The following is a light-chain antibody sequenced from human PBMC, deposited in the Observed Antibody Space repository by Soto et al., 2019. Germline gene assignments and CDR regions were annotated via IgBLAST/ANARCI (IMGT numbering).Light chain of an antibody. CDR2: QDS. V-gene: IGLV3-1*01. Sequence: SYELTQPPSVSVSPGQTASITCSGDKLGDKYACWYQQKPGQSPVLVIYQDSKRPSGIPERFSGSNSGNTATLTISGTQAMDEADYYGQAWDRSTGVFGGGTKLTVL. J-gene: IGLJ2*01. CDR3: QAWDRSTGV. CDR1: KLGDKY.